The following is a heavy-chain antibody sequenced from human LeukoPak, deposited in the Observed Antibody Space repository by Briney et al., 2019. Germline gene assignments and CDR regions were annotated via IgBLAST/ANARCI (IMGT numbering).Heavy chain of an antibody. Sequence: PSETLSLTCTISGGSVSDYYWSWIRQSPGKGLEWIGYIYHTGSTSYSPSLKSRVTISVDTSKNQFSLKLSSVTAADTAVYYCARRVPKPYYYDTKKGAFDIWGQGTMVTVSS. CDR2: IYHTGST. CDR1: GGSVSDYY. CDR3: ARRVPKPYYYDTKKGAFDI. J-gene: IGHJ3*02. D-gene: IGHD3-22*01. V-gene: IGHV4-59*02.